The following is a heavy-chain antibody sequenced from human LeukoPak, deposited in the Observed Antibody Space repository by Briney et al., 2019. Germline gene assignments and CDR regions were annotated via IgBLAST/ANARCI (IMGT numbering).Heavy chain of an antibody. D-gene: IGHD3-22*01. CDR2: IYYSGST. CDR3: ARDIHYGSSGYALPLWFDP. Sequence: SETLTLTCTVSGGSISSYYWSWIRQPPPKGLEWIGYIYYSGSTNYNPSLQSRVTISVDTSKHQFSLKLSSVTAADTAVYYCARDIHYGSSGYALPLWFDPWGQGTLVTVSS. CDR1: GGSISSYY. V-gene: IGHV4-59*01. J-gene: IGHJ5*02.